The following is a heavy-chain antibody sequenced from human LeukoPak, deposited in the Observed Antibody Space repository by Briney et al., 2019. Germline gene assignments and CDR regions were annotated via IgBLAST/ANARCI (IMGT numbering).Heavy chain of an antibody. V-gene: IGHV3-7*01. CDR1: GFTFNNFW. Sequence: PGGSLRLSCATSGFTFNNFWMNWVRQAPGKGLEWVANINTDGNEKYYVDSVEGRFTISRDNARNSLYLQMNSLRAEDTAVYYCGVVYWGQGTLVTVSS. CDR3: GVVY. J-gene: IGHJ4*02. CDR2: INTDGNEK.